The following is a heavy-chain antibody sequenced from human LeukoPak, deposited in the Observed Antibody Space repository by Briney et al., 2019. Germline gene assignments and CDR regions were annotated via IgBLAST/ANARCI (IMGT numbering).Heavy chain of an antibody. Sequence: GGSLRLSCAASGFTFSTYEMSWVRQAPGKGLEWVSYISPSGSTIHYADSVKGRFTISRDNSKNTLYLQMNSLRAEDTAVYYCAKDEETKPTEWYFGYWGQGTLVTVSS. CDR3: AKDEETKPTEWYFGY. V-gene: IGHV3-48*03. CDR2: ISPSGSTI. J-gene: IGHJ4*02. D-gene: IGHD3-3*01. CDR1: GFTFSTYE.